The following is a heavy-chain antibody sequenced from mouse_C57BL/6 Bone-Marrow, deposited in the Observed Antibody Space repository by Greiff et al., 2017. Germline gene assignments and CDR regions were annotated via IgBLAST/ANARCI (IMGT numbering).Heavy chain of an antibody. D-gene: IGHD1-1*01. CDR1: GYTFTDYN. CDR2: INPNNGGT. CDR3: ARPHYYGSSPDV. V-gene: IGHV1-22*01. Sequence: VQLQQSGPELVKPGASVKMSCKASGYTFTDYNMHWVKQSHGKSLEWIGYINPNNGGTSYNQKFKGKATLTVNKSSSTAYMELRSLTSEDSAVYYCARPHYYGSSPDVWGTGTTVTVSS. J-gene: IGHJ1*03.